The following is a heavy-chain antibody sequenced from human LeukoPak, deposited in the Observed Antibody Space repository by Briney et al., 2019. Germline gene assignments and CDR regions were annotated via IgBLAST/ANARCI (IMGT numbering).Heavy chain of an antibody. J-gene: IGHJ4*02. CDR1: GFTFSSYG. D-gene: IGHD2-15*01. Sequence: GGSLRLSCAASGFTFSSYGMHWVRQAPGKGLEWVAVISYDGSNKYYADSVKGRFTISRDNSKNTLYLQMNSLRAEDTAVYYCAKDWWSGGSRRSDYWGQGTLVTVSS. CDR3: AKDWWSGGSRRSDY. V-gene: IGHV3-30*18. CDR2: ISYDGSNK.